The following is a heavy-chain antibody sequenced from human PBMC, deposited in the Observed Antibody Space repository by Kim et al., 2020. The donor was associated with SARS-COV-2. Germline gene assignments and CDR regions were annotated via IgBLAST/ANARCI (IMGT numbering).Heavy chain of an antibody. CDR3: ASPFIYYDSSGYYEGPRD. V-gene: IGHV3-30*01. D-gene: IGHD3-22*01. Sequence: KGRFTISRDNSKNTLYLQMNSLRAEDTAVYYCASPFIYYDSSGYYEGPRDWGQGTLVTVSS. J-gene: IGHJ4*02.